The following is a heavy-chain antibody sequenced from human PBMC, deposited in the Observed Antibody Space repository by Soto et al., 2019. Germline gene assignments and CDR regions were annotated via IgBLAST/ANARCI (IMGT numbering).Heavy chain of an antibody. D-gene: IGHD3-3*01. CDR1: GGSISSSSYY. CDR2: IYYSGST. CDR3: ARQSIELIFGLSWWFGP. J-gene: IGHJ5*02. V-gene: IGHV4-39*01. Sequence: SLTCTVSGGSISSSSYYWGWIRQPPGKGLEWIGSIYYSGSTYYNPSLKSRVTISVDTSKNQFSLKLSSVTAADTAVYYCARQSIELIFGLSWWFGPWGQGTLVTVSS.